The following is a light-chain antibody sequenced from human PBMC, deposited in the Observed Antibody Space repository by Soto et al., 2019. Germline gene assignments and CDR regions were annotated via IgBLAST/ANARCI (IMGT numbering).Light chain of an antibody. V-gene: IGLV2-23*01. Sequence: QAALTQPASVFGAPRQAITLPWPGNSRDVGSYSLLSWYQHHPGKAPKLIIYEDIKGPSGVSNRFSGSKSGNTASLRISGLQAEDEADYYCYTYAGGSTYLFGTGTKVTVL. CDR1: SRDVGSYSL. CDR2: EDI. CDR3: YTYAGGSTYL. J-gene: IGLJ1*01.